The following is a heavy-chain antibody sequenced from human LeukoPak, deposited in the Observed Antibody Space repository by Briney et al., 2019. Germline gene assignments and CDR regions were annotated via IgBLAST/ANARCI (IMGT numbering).Heavy chain of an antibody. Sequence: ETLSLTCTVSGGSISSYYWSWVRQAPGKGLEWVSVIYSGGSTYYADSVKGRFTISRDNSKNTLYLQMNSLRAEDTAVYYCAREDSSSWYLSNYYGMDVWGQGTTATVSS. CDR2: IYSGGST. J-gene: IGHJ6*02. V-gene: IGHV3-66*01. CDR1: GGSISSYY. CDR3: AREDSSSWYLSNYYGMDV. D-gene: IGHD6-13*01.